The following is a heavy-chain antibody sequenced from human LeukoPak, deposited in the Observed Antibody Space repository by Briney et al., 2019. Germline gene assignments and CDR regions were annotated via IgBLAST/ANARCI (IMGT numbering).Heavy chain of an antibody. CDR1: GFTFSNYA. CDR3: AKGYSSGWNYFEY. Sequence: PGGSLRLSCAASGFTFSNYAMNWVRQAPGKGLEWVSGISGSGGSTNYADSVKGRFTISRDNSKNTLYMQMKSLRAEDTAVYYCAKGYSSGWNYFEYGGQGTLVTVSS. D-gene: IGHD6-19*01. J-gene: IGHJ4*02. V-gene: IGHV3-23*01. CDR2: ISGSGGST.